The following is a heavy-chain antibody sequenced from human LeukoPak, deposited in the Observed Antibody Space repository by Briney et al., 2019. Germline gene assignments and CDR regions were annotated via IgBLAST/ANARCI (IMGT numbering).Heavy chain of an antibody. D-gene: IGHD6-13*01. V-gene: IGHV1-69*04. CDR2: IIPILGIA. J-gene: IGHJ6*02. Sequence: SVKFSCKASGGTFTSYAISWVRQAPGQGLEWRGRIIPILGIANYAQKFQGRVTITADKSTSTAYMELSSLRSEDTAVYYCARVAVRGQQLAHYYYYGMDVWGQGTTVTVSS. CDR3: ARVAVRGQQLAHYYYYGMDV. CDR1: GGTFTSYA.